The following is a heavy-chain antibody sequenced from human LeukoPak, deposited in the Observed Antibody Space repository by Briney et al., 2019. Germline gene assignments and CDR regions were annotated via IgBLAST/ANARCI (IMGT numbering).Heavy chain of an antibody. CDR1: GYTFTSYG. D-gene: IGHD2-2*01. V-gene: IGHV1-18*04. CDR3: AREFAYCSSTSCYAGFDY. J-gene: IGHJ4*02. CDR2: ISAYNGNT. Sequence: SVKVSCKASGYTFTSYGISWVRQAPGQGLEWMGWISAYNGNTNYAQKLQGRVTMTTDTSTSTAYMELRSLRSDDTAVYYCAREFAYCSSTSCYAGFDYWGQGTLVTVSS.